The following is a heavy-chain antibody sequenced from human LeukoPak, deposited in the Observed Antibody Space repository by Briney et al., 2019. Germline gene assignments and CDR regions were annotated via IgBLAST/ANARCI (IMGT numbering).Heavy chain of an antibody. CDR1: GGSISSYY. CDR2: IYYSGST. V-gene: IGHV4-59*01. Sequence: PSETLSLTCTVSGGSISSYYWGWIRQPPGKGLEWIGYIYYSGSTNYNPSLKSRVTISVDTSKNQFSLKLSSVTAADTAVYYCARDQDDYGDNWFDPWGQGTLVTVSS. J-gene: IGHJ5*02. CDR3: ARDQDDYGDNWFDP. D-gene: IGHD4-17*01.